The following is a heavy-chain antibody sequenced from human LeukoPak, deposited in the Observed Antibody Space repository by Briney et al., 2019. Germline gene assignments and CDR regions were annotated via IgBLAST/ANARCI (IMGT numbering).Heavy chain of an antibody. Sequence: SETLSLTCTVSGGSISRGVYYWSWIRQPAGKGLEWIGRVYPSGTTNYDPSLKSRVTISVDTSKNQFSLKLGPVTAADTAIYYCARLYSSASIGVHFFDYWGQGTLVTVSS. CDR1: GGSISRGVYY. D-gene: IGHD6-6*01. V-gene: IGHV4-61*02. CDR3: ARLYSSASIGVHFFDY. CDR2: VYPSGTT. J-gene: IGHJ4*02.